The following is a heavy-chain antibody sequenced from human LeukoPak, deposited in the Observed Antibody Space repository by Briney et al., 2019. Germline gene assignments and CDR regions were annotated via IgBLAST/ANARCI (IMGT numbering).Heavy chain of an antibody. CDR3: ARDSGGGGYGMDV. CDR1: GFTFSNYW. V-gene: IGHV3-74*01. CDR2: INSDGSST. Sequence: GGSLRLSCAASGFTFSNYWMPWVRQAPGKGLVWVSRINSDGSSTSYADSVKGRFTISRDNVKNTLYLQMNSLRAEDTAVYYCARDSGGGGYGMDVWGQGTTVAVFS. D-gene: IGHD2-15*01. J-gene: IGHJ6*02.